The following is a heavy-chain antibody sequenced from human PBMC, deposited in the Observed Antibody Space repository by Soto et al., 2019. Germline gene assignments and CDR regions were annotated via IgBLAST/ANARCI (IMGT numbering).Heavy chain of an antibody. V-gene: IGHV3-53*02. J-gene: IGHJ5*02. CDR1: GFTVSSNY. Sequence: EVQLVETGGGLIQPGGSLRLSCAASGFTVSSNYMSWVRQAPGKGLEWVSVIYSGGSTYYADSVKGRFTISRDNSKNTLYLQMNSLRAEDTAVYYCARDLGVDAYHYASWGQGTLVTVSS. CDR3: ARDLGVDAYHYAS. D-gene: IGHD3-10*01. CDR2: IYSGGST.